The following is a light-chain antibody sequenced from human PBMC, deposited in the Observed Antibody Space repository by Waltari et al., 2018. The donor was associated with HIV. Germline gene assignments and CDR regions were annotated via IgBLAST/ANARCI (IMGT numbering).Light chain of an antibody. CDR3: SSFTSTNTWV. J-gene: IGLJ3*02. CDR2: EVN. CDR1: SGALVQNAL. Sequence: QSALTQPAHVSGPPGQSITISCTGTSGALVQNALVSWYHHHPGKAPKLIIYEVNNRPSGVSHRFSGSKSGNTASLTISGRQTDDESDYYCSSFTSTNTWVFGGGTKLTVL. V-gene: IGLV2-14*01.